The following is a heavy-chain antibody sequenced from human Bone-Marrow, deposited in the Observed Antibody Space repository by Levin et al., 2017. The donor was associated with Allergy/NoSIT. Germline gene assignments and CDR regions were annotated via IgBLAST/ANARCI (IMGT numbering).Heavy chain of an antibody. CDR1: GFTLSGYS. J-gene: IGHJ5*02. D-gene: IGHD4-17*01. CDR3: ARGGFTVTTISAS. Sequence: PGGSLRLSCAASGFTLSGYSMHWVRQAPGKGLEWVAVISFDGGIQDYADSVKGRFTISRDNSKNSLYLQMNNLRTEDTALYYCARGGFTVTTISASWGQGTVVTVSS. V-gene: IGHV3-30-3*01. CDR2: ISFDGGIQ.